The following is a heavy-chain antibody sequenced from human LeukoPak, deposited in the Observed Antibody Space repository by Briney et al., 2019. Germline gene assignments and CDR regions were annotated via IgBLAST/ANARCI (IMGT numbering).Heavy chain of an antibody. J-gene: IGHJ4*02. D-gene: IGHD3-10*01. CDR2: IYYTGTT. CDR3: ARAPFSRGFGEYYFDY. Sequence: SETLSLTCAVSGGSISSYYWSWIRQPPGKGLEWLGDIYYTGTTKYNPSLKSRVTISVDTSKNQFSLKLRSVTAADTAVYYCARAPFSRGFGEYYFDYWGQGTLVTVSS. V-gene: IGHV4-59*01. CDR1: GGSISSYY.